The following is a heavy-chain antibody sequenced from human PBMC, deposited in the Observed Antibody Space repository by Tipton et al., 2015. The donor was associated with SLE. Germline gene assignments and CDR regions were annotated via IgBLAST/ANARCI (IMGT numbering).Heavy chain of an antibody. CDR3: ASGGSSGFYYYYYMDV. Sequence: TLSLTCTVSGGSISSGGYYWSWIRQPPGKGLEWIGEINHSGSTNYNPSLKSRVTISVDTSKNQFSLKLSSVTAADTAVYYCASGGSSGFYYYYYMDVWGKGTTVTVSS. D-gene: IGHD6-19*01. CDR2: INHSGST. V-gene: IGHV4-61*08. CDR1: GGSISSGGYY. J-gene: IGHJ6*03.